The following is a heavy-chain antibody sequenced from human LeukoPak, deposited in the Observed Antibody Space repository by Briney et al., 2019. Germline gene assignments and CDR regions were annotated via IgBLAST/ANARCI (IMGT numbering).Heavy chain of an antibody. D-gene: IGHD3-22*01. CDR3: ARGRLYDTRAGYGMDV. Sequence: ASVTVSCKASGGTFSSYAISWVRQAPGQGLEWMGRIIPILGIANYAQKFQGRVTITADKSTSTAYMELSSLRSEDTAVYYCARGRLYDTRAGYGMDVWGQGTTVTVSS. CDR2: IIPILGIA. V-gene: IGHV1-69*04. J-gene: IGHJ6*02. CDR1: GGTFSSYA.